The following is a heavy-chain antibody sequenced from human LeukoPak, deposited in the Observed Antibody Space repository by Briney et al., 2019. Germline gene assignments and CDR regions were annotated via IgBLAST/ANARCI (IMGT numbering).Heavy chain of an antibody. D-gene: IGHD6-6*01. CDR3: ARDLAARRSDWFDP. V-gene: IGHV4-34*01. CDR1: GGSFSGYY. Sequence: SETLSLTCAVYGGSFSGYYWSWIRQPPGKGLEWTGEINHSGSTNYNPSLKSRVTISVDTSKNQFSLKLSSVTAADTAVYYCARDLAARRSDWFDPWGQGTLVTVSS. CDR2: INHSGST. J-gene: IGHJ5*02.